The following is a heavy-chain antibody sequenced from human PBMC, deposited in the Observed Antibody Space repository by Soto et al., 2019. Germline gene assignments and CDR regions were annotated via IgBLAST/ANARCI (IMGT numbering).Heavy chain of an antibody. Sequence: SETLSLTCTVSGGSISSGGYYWSWIRQHPGKGLEGIGNIYYSGSTYYTPSLKSRVTISVDTSKNQFSLKLSSVTAADTAVYYCARDWRYSNYGMYYYYGMDVWGQGTTVTVSS. CDR1: GGSISSGGYY. V-gene: IGHV4-31*03. CDR2: IYYSGST. D-gene: IGHD4-4*01. J-gene: IGHJ6*02. CDR3: ARDWRYSNYGMYYYYGMDV.